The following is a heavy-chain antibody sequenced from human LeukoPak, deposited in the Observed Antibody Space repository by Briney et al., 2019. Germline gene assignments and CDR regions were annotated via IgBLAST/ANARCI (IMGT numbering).Heavy chain of an antibody. CDR3: ARLVVPAATYYFDY. Sequence: SETLSLTCTVSGGSISSYYWSWIRQPPGKGLEWIGYIYYSGSTNYNPSLESRVTISVDTSKNQFSLKLSSVTAADTAVYYCARLVVPAATYYFDYWGQGTLVTVSS. J-gene: IGHJ4*02. V-gene: IGHV4-59*08. CDR2: IYYSGST. D-gene: IGHD2-2*01. CDR1: GGSISSYY.